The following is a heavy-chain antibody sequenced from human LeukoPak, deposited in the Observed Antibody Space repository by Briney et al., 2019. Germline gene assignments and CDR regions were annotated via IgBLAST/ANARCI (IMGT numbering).Heavy chain of an antibody. CDR2: IRYDGSNK. D-gene: IGHD1-26*01. J-gene: IGHJ3*02. Sequence: GGSLRLFCAASGFTFSSYGMHWVRQAPGKGLEWVAFIRYDGSNKYYADSVKGRFTISRDNSKNTLYLQMNSLRAEDTAVYYCAKVGATRSYIWGQGTMVTVSS. V-gene: IGHV3-30*02. CDR1: GFTFSSYG. CDR3: AKVGATRSYI.